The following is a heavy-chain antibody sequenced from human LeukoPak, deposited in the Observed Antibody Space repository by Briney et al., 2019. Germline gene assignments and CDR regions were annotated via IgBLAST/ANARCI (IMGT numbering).Heavy chain of an antibody. CDR2: ISSSSSYI. D-gene: IGHD3-22*01. CDR1: GFTFSSYS. CDR3: ARDRPYYYDSSGYYGMDV. Sequence: GGSLRLSCAASGFTFSSYSMNWVRQAPGKGLEWVSSISSSSSYIYYADSVKGRFTISRDNAKNSLYLQMNSLRAEDTAVYYCARDRPYYYDSSGYYGMDVWGQGTTVTVSS. J-gene: IGHJ6*02. V-gene: IGHV3-21*01.